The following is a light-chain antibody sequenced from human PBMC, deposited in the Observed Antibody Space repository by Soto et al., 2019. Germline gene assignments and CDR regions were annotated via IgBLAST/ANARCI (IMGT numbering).Light chain of an antibody. CDR3: QQYDRFPYT. J-gene: IGKJ2*01. Sequence: DIQMTQSPSTLYASIGDKVIITCRASQSINSWLAWYQQKPGKAPKLLIHKASTLESGVPSRFSGSESGTEFTLTISSLQPDDFATFYCQQYDRFPYTFGQGTKLEIK. CDR1: QSINSW. V-gene: IGKV1-5*03. CDR2: KAS.